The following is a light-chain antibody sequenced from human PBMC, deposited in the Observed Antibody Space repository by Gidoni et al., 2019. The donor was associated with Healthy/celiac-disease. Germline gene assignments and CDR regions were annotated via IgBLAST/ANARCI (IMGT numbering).Light chain of an antibody. CDR3: MQALQTPLT. CDR1: QSLLHSNGYNY. V-gene: IGKV2-28*01. J-gene: IGKJ4*01. CDR2: LGS. Sequence: DIVMTQSPLPLPVTPGEPASISCRSSQSLLHSNGYNYSDWYLQKPGQSPQLLIYLGSNRASGVPDRFSGSGSGTDFTLKISRVEAEDVGVYYCMQALQTPLTFGGGTKVEIK.